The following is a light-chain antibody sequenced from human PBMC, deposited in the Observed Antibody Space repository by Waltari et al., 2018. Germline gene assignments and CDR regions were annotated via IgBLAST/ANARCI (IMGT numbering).Light chain of an antibody. V-gene: IGKV3-20*01. CDR1: QSISKY. J-gene: IGKJ1*01. CDR3: QHYVSLPVT. CDR2: HAS. Sequence: EIVLTQSPGTLSLPSAERATLSCRTSQSISKYLAWYQQKPGQAPRLLIYHASSRATGIPDRFSGSGSGTDFSLTISRLEPEDFAVYYCQHYVSLPVTFGQGTKVEIK.